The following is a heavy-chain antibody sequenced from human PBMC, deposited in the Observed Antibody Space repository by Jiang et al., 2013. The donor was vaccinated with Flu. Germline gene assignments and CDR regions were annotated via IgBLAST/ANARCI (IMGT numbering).Heavy chain of an antibody. D-gene: IGHD3-10*01. J-gene: IGHJ3*02. CDR2: INVGNGNT. Sequence: SGAEVKEPGASVKVSCKASGYTFTTYPMHWVRQAPGQRPEWMGWINVGNGNTKYSQRFQGRVTITRDASASTSYLELSSLRSEDTAVFYCARGSREGNNGEYDAFDIWGQGTVVTVS. CDR3: ARGSREGNNGEYDAFDI. CDR1: GYTFTTYP. V-gene: IGHV1-3*01.